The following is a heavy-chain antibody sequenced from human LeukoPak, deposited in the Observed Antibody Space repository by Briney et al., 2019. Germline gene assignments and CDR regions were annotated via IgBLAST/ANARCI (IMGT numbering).Heavy chain of an antibody. J-gene: IGHJ4*02. CDR3: ARGGWSTVATNDIDY. CDR2: IYYIGST. V-gene: IGHV4-31*01. D-gene: IGHD5-12*01. Sequence: RTLALTWAVSVGSSSVGDYCWSWGRPHPWKGLGWIGYIYYIGSTYYNPSLKSLVTISVDTSKNQFSLKLSSVTGAATAVYSCARGGWSTVATNDIDYWGQGTLVTVSS. CDR1: VGSSSVGDYC.